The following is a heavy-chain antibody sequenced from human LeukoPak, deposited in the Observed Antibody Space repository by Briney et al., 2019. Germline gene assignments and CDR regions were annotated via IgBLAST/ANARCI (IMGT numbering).Heavy chain of an antibody. V-gene: IGHV3-21*01. CDR3: ARAALTAKGLYSAIDA. Sequence: GGSLRLSCAVSGFRLSDYSMNWVRQAPGKGLEWVSFISTSSSHIHYGDSVKGRFTNSRHNAKNSLYLEMSSLRAEDTAAYYCARAALTAKGLYSAIDAWGQGTLVTVSS. CDR2: ISTSSSHI. D-gene: IGHD3-3*01. J-gene: IGHJ5*02. CDR1: GFRLSDYS.